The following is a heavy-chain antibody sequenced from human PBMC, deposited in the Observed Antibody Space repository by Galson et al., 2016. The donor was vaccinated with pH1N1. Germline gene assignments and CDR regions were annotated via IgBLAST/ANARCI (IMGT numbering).Heavy chain of an antibody. CDR2: ILWNGATR. CDR3: VRKAYGDALDM. D-gene: IGHD2-21*01. CDR1: GFTFNEYG. Sequence: SLRLSCAASGFTFNEYGMTWVRQAPGKGLEWVSGILWNGATREYADSVKGRLTISRDNAKKSLYLQMTSLRAEDTALYYCVRKAYGDALDMWGQGTMVTVSS. V-gene: IGHV3-20*04. J-gene: IGHJ3*02.